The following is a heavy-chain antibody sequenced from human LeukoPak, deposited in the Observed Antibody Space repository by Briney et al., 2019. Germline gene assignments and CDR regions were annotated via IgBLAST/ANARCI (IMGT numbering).Heavy chain of an antibody. D-gene: IGHD3-22*01. V-gene: IGHV3-23*01. Sequence: PGGTLRLSCEASGFTFSSYGMSWVRQAPGKGLGWVSAISGSGGSTYYADSVKGRFTISRDNSKNTLYLQMNSLRAEDTAVYYCARGSYYDSSGYFDYWGQGTLVTVSS. J-gene: IGHJ4*02. CDR2: ISGSGGST. CDR1: GFTFSSYG. CDR3: ARGSYYDSSGYFDY.